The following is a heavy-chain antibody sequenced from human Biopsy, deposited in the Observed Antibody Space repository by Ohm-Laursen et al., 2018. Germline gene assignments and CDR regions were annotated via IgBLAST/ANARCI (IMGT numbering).Heavy chain of an antibody. CDR2: IIPMFGTA. CDR3: ARGPHSGSHSCFDY. D-gene: IGHD1-26*01. V-gene: IGHV1-69*13. J-gene: IGHJ4*02. Sequence: SVKVSCKALGYTFISYGISWVRQAPGQGLEWMGGIIPMFGTANYAQMFQGRVTISADESTSTSYMELSSLTTEDTAIYYCARGPHSGSHSCFDYWGRGTLVTVSS. CDR1: GYTFISYG.